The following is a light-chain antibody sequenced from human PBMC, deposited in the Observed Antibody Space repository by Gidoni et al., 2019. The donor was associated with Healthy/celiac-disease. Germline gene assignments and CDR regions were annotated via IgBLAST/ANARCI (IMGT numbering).Light chain of an antibody. J-gene: IGKJ3*01. V-gene: IGKV1-39*01. CDR3: QQSYSTPRFT. Sequence: DIQMTQSPSSLSASVGDRVTITCRESQSISSYLNWYQQKPGKAPKLLIDAASSLQSGVPSRFSGSGSGTDFTLTISSLQPEDFATYYCQQSYSTPRFTFGPGTKVDIK. CDR1: QSISSY. CDR2: AAS.